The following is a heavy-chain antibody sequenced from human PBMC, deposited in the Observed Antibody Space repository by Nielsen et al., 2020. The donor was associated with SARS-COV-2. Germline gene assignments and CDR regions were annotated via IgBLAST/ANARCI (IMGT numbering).Heavy chain of an antibody. CDR3: ARDRVWHY. V-gene: IGHV1-3*01. Sequence: WVRQAPGQRLEWMGWINAGNGNTKYSQKFQGRVTITRDTSASTAYMELSSLRSEDTAVYHCARDRVWHYWGQGTLVTVSS. J-gene: IGHJ4*02. CDR2: INAGNGNT.